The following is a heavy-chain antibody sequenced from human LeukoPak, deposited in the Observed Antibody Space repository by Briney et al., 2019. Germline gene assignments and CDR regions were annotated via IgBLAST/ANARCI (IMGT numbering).Heavy chain of an antibody. Sequence: SETLSLTCAVYGGSFSDYYWNWIRQPPGKGLEWIGEINHSGSTSYNPSLKSRVTISIDTSKNQFSLNLKSVTAADTAVYYCARFPVAGFDYWGQGALVTVSS. J-gene: IGHJ4*02. CDR2: INHSGST. D-gene: IGHD6-19*01. CDR1: GGSFSDYY. CDR3: ARFPVAGFDY. V-gene: IGHV4-34*01.